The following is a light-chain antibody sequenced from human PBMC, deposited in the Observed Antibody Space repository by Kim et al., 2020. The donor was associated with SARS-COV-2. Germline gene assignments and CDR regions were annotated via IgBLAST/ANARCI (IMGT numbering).Light chain of an antibody. CDR3: QQRNSYPIT. CDR1: PAISTY. V-gene: IGKV1-9*01. CDR2: TTS. J-gene: IGKJ5*01. Sequence: ASVGYRVSSTCRASPAISTYLAWYQQKPGKAPNLLISTTSTLQSGVPSRFSGSGSGTEFTLTISSVQAEDFATYYCQQRNSYPITFGQGTRLEIK.